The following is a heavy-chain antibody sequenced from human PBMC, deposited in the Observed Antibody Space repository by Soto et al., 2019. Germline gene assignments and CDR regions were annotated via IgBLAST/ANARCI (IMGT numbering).Heavy chain of an antibody. Sequence: ESGGGLVQPGGSLRLSCAASGFTFSAYDMHWVRQPTGKGLEWVSAIGTQHDTYYPDSVKGRFTISRENAKSSLYLQMNSLGTGDTAVYYCARQASYWHGGGGWLDPWGQGTLVTVSS. CDR1: GFTFSAYD. J-gene: IGHJ5*02. CDR2: IGTQHDT. CDR3: ARQASYWHGGGGWLDP. V-gene: IGHV3-13*01. D-gene: IGHD2-8*02.